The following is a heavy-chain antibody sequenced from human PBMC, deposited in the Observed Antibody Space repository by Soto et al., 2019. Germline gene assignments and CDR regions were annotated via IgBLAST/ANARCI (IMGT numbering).Heavy chain of an antibody. D-gene: IGHD4-4*01. V-gene: IGHV2-5*01. CDR3: AHRFGYSNTHNWFDP. Sequence: QITLKESGPTLVKPTQTLTLTCTFSGFSLDTSGVGVGWIRQPPGKALEWLAIIFWSDDKRYRPSLKSRLTITKDTSKDQVVLTMTNMDPVDTATYYFAHRFGYSNTHNWFDPWGQGTLVTVSS. J-gene: IGHJ5*02. CDR2: IFWSDDK. CDR1: GFSLDTSGVG.